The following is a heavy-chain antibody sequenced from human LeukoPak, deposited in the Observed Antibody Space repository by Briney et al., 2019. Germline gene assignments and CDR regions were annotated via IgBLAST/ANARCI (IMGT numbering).Heavy chain of an antibody. J-gene: IGHJ4*02. CDR3: ARDATRGGDFDS. CDR1: GFTFRSYL. Sequence: PGGSLGLSCAASGFTFRSYLMGWVRQTPGKGLEWLANINEDGSTTYYVDSVKGRFTISRNNADNSLYLQMNSLRAEDTAVYYCARDATRGGDFDSWGQGTLVTVSS. D-gene: IGHD2-15*01. CDR2: INEDGSTT. V-gene: IGHV3-7*01.